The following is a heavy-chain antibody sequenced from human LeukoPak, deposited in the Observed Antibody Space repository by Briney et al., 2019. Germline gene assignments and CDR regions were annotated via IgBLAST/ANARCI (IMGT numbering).Heavy chain of an antibody. CDR2: IKQRE. CDR3: SRGPANIYSTSWFDY. D-gene: IGHD3-3*01. CDR1: GFAFSTYW. J-gene: IGHJ4*02. V-gene: IGHV3-7*03. Sequence: GGSLRLSCAASGFAFSTYWMNWVRQAPGKGLEWVASIKQREFYVDSVKGRFTISRDNAASSLYLQMNSLRAEDTAIYYCSRGPANIYSTSWFDYWGQGALVTVSS.